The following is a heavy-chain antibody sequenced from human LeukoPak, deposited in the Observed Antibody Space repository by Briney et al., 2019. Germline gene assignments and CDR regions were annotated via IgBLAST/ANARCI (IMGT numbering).Heavy chain of an antibody. V-gene: IGHV3-23*01. J-gene: IGHJ4*02. CDR3: AKRSGYTTGWFFDF. Sequence: PGGSLRLSCAASGFTFSSYAMSWVRQAPGKGLEWVSIISGSGDNTYYAESVKGRFTISRDNSKNTLFLQMNSLRAEDTAVFYCAKRSGYTTGWFFDFWGQGTLVTVSS. CDR1: GFTFSSYA. D-gene: IGHD6-19*01. CDR2: ISGSGDNT.